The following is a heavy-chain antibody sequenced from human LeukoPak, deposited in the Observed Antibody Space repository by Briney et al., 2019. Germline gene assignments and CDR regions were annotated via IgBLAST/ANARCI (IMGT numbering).Heavy chain of an antibody. V-gene: IGHV3-23*01. CDR3: AKGTGYNSGWHDY. D-gene: IGHD6-19*01. J-gene: IGHJ4*02. CDR1: GFTFSTYV. CDR2: ISGSGDSR. Sequence: GGSLRLSCAASGFTFSTYVMNWVRQAPGKGLEWVSSISGSGDSRYYADSVKGRLTITRDNSKNTLYLQMNSLRAEDTAVYYCAKGTGYNSGWHDYWGQGTLVTVSS.